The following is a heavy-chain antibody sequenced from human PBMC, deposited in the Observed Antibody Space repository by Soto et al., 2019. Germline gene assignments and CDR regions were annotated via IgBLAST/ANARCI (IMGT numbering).Heavy chain of an antibody. CDR1: GFTFSDYY. V-gene: IGHV3-11*01. D-gene: IGHD3-22*01. J-gene: IGHJ6*02. CDR2: ISSSGSTI. Sequence: PGGSLRLSCAASGFTFSDYYMSWIRQAPGKGLEWVSYISSSGSTIYYADSVKGRFTISRDNAKNSLYLQMNSLRAEDTAVYYCAGGYYDSSGYYAIYYYYGMDVWGQGTTVTVSS. CDR3: AGGYYDSSGYYAIYYYYGMDV.